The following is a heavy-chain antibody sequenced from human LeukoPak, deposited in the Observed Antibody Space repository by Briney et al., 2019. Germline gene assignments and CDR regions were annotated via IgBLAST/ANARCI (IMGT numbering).Heavy chain of an antibody. CDR3: ATTVEMATIIGSNY. CDR2: ISSSSSYM. Sequence: GGSLRLSCAASGFTFSSYSMNWVRQAPGKGLEWVSYISSSSSYMYYADSVKGRFTISRDNAKNSLYLQMNSLRAEDTAVYYCATTVEMATIIGSNYWGQGTLVTVSS. CDR1: GFTFSSYS. J-gene: IGHJ4*02. D-gene: IGHD5-24*01. V-gene: IGHV3-21*01.